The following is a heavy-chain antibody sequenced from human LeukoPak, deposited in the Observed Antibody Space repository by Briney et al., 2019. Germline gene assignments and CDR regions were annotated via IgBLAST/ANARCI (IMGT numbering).Heavy chain of an antibody. CDR2: MNSNSGNT. V-gene: IGHV1-8*01. CDR3: VRVSGERRYFDY. Sequence: GASVKVSCKASGYTFTSYDINWVRQATGQGLEWMGWMNSNSGNTGYGQKFQGRVTMSKNTSISTTVYMELNNLRSEDTAVYYCVRVSGERRYFDYCHEGTLVTVTS. D-gene: IGHD7-27*01. CDR1: GYTFTSYD. J-gene: IGHJ4*02.